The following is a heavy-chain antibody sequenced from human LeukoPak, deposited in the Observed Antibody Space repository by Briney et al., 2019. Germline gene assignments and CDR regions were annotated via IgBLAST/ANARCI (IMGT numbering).Heavy chain of an antibody. D-gene: IGHD6-19*01. CDR3: ARVVAGHYYYYGMDV. Sequence: SETLSLTCIVSGGSISSSSYYWGWIRQPPGKGLEWIGSIYYSGRTYYNPSLKSRVTISVDTSKNQFSLKLSSVTAADTAVYYCARVVAGHYYYYGMDVWGQGTTVTVSS. CDR1: GGSISSSSYY. J-gene: IGHJ6*02. CDR2: IYYSGRT. V-gene: IGHV4-39*07.